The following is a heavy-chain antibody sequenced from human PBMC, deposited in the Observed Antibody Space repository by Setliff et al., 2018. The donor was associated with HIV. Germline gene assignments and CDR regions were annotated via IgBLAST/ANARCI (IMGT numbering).Heavy chain of an antibody. CDR2: ISWSSGGV. J-gene: IGHJ6*03. CDR3: AKGAGGGTYVSDYYYMDV. D-gene: IGHD1-26*01. V-gene: IGHV3-9*03. CDR1: GFNFGHYV. Sequence: GGSLRLSCAASGFNFGHYVMHWVRQRPGKGLELVSGISWSSGGVGYADSVRGRFTVSRDNAKNSLYLQMNSLKPEDMDSYYCAKGAGGGTYVSDYYYMDVWGKGTTVTVSS.